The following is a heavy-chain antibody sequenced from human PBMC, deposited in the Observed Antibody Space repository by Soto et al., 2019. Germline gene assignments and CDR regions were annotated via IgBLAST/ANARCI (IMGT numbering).Heavy chain of an antibody. J-gene: IGHJ6*02. D-gene: IGHD6-13*01. Sequence: QVQLVESGGGVVQPGRSLRLSCAASGFNFNNYGMHWVRQAPGKGLEWVAVIWNDGNGYYYANSVKGRFTISRDNSKNTLYLQMSSLRAEDPAVYYCARRQISHPTRGAASARGGMDVWGQGTTVTVSS. CDR2: IWNDGNGY. CDR1: GFNFNNYG. V-gene: IGHV3-33*01. CDR3: ARRQISHPTRGAASARGGMDV.